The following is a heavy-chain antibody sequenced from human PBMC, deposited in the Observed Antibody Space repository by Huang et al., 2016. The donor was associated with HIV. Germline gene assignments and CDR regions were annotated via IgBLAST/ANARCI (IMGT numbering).Heavy chain of an antibody. J-gene: IGHJ4*02. V-gene: IGHV5-51*01. CDR1: VYSFSSYW. D-gene: IGHD6-6*01. Sequence: VQLVQSGAEVKKPGESLKISCKGSVYSFSSYWIAWVRQMPGKGLEWMGIIFADDSDTKYRPSFEGQVTISADKSIGTAYLQWSSLKASDTAMYYCARRFSSSSGYFDYWGQGSLVTVSS. CDR3: ARRFSSSSGYFDY. CDR2: IFADDSDT.